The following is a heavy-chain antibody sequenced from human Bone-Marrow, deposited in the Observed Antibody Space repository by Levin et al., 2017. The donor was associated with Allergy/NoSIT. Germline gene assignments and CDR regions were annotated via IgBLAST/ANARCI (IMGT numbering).Heavy chain of an antibody. Sequence: GGSLRLSCAASGFTFDDYAMHWVRQRPGKGLEWVSSISAKDNDIAYAASVKGRFTISRDNAKKSLYLQLDSLRVDDTAVYYCAKDQAIVDDWGQGTLVIVSS. J-gene: IGHJ4*02. D-gene: IGHD2-2*01. V-gene: IGHV3-9*01. CDR2: ISAKDNDI. CDR1: GFTFDDYA. CDR3: AKDQAIVDD.